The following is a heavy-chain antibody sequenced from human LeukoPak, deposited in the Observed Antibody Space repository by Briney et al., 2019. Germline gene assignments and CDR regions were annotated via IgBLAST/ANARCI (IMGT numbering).Heavy chain of an antibody. CDR2: INHSGST. CDR1: GGSFSGYY. CDR3: ARGIPGRIAARLRFDP. V-gene: IGHV4-34*01. Sequence: PSETLSLTCAVCGGSFSGYYWSWIRQPPGKGLEWIGEINHSGSTNYNPSLKSRVTISVDTSKNQFSLKLSSVTAADTAVYYCARGIPGRIAARLRFDPWGQGTLVTVSS. D-gene: IGHD6-6*01. J-gene: IGHJ5*02.